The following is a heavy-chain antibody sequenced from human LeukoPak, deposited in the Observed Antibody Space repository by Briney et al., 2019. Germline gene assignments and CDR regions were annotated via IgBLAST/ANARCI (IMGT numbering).Heavy chain of an antibody. CDR1: GFRFSSYA. D-gene: IGHD6-6*01. J-gene: IGHJ4*02. CDR3: AKDRTGSSLSN. CDR2: ISGSGVST. V-gene: IGHV3-23*01. Sequence: GGSLRLSCAASGFRFSSYAMSWVRQAPGKGLEWGSAISGSGVSTYYADSVKGRFTVSRDNSKNTLYLQMSSLRAEDTAVYYCAKDRTGSSLSNWGQGTLVTVSS.